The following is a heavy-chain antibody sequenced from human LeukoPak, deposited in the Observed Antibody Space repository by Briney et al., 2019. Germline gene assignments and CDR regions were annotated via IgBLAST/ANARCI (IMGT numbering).Heavy chain of an antibody. D-gene: IGHD3-10*01. J-gene: IGHJ5*02. CDR3: ANDMVPRPNWFDP. Sequence: VKVSCEASGDTLNTFAIAWVRQAPGQGLEWMGRIIPILGIANYAQKFQGRVTITADKSTSTAYMELSSLRSEDTAVYYCANDMVPRPNWFDPWGQGTLVTVSS. CDR2: IIPILGIA. CDR1: GDTLNTFA. V-gene: IGHV1-69*04.